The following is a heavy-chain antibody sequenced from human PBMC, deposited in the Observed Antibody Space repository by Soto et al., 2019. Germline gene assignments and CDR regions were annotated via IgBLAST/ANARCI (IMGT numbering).Heavy chain of an antibody. V-gene: IGHV1-46*01. CDR1: GGTGSTHA. CDR2: INPTTGTP. CDR3: AREPRIVGTTTRNWFDS. Sequence: GSWVKVALNAAGGTGSTHAVSSGRQAPGQGLEWMGIINPTTGTPTYAQNFQGRVTMTRDTSTTTVYMELSSLRSEDTAIYCCAREPRIVGTTTRNWFDSWGQGTLVTVSS. J-gene: IGHJ5*01. D-gene: IGHD1-26*01.